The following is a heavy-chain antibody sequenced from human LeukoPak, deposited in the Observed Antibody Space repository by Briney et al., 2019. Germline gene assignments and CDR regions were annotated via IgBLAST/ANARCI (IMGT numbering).Heavy chain of an antibody. CDR1: GGSISGYY. V-gene: IGHV4-59*08. CDR3: AKWAQDYGDYSWFDP. CDR2: IHYMGST. D-gene: IGHD4-17*01. Sequence: SETLSLTCTVSGGSISGYYWSWIRQPPGKGPEWIGHIHYMGSTNYNPSLKGRVTMSIDTSKNQLSLNLQSVTAADTAVYYCAKWAQDYGDYSWFDPWGQGTLVTVSS. J-gene: IGHJ5*02.